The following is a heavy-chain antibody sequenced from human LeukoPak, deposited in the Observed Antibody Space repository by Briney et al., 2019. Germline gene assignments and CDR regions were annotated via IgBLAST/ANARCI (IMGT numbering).Heavy chain of an antibody. CDR1: GFTVSNNY. CDR3: ARSTYSGSYRYYFNS. V-gene: IGHV3-53*01. J-gene: IGHJ4*02. Sequence: GGSLRLSCAVSGFTVSNNYMSWVRQAPGKGLEWVSIIYSGTSIYYADSVKGRFTISRDNSKNTLYLQMNSLRTEDTAVYYCARSTYSGSYRYYFNSWGQGTLVTVSS. CDR2: IYSGTSI. D-gene: IGHD1-26*01.